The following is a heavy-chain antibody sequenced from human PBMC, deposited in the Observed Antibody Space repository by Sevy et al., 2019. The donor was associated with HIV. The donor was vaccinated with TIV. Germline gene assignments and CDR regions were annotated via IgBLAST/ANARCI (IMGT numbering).Heavy chain of an antibody. CDR2: IDSDGSRT. Sequence: GGSLRLSCAASGFTFSTYWMHWVRHAPGKGLVWVSRIDSDGSRTRYADSVKGRFTISRDNAKNTLYLQMNSLGVEDTAVYYCARVYSGSSDAFDIWGQGTMVTVSS. CDR1: GFTFSTYW. CDR3: ARVYSGSSDAFDI. V-gene: IGHV3-74*01. D-gene: IGHD1-26*01. J-gene: IGHJ3*02.